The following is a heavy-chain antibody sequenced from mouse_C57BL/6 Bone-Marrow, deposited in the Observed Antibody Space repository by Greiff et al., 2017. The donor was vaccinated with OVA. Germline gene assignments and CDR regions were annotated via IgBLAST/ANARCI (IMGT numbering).Heavy chain of an antibody. V-gene: IGHV14-2*01. Sequence: VQLQQSGAELVKPGASVKLSCTASGFNIKDYYMHWVKQRTEQGLEWIGRIDPEDGETIYAPKFQGKATITADTSSNTAYLQLSSLTSEDTAVYYCARDHYGSSYSSYFDYWGQGTTLTVSS. CDR2: IDPEDGET. J-gene: IGHJ2*01. D-gene: IGHD1-1*01. CDR3: ARDHYGSSYSSYFDY. CDR1: GFNIKDYY.